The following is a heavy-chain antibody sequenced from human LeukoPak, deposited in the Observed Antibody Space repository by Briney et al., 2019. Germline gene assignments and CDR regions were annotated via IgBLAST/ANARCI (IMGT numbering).Heavy chain of an antibody. CDR2: IYYSENT. Sequence: SETQSLTCTVSGVSISSYYWSWIRQPPGKGLEGIGYIYYSENTNYNSSLKSRVTISDDTSKNQFSLKLASVTAADTAVYYCAGGNFYDSRGHPYHFHFWGQGPLVSVSS. CDR3: AGGNFYDSRGHPYHFHF. V-gene: IGHV4-59*01. J-gene: IGHJ4*02. D-gene: IGHD3-22*01. CDR1: GVSISSYY.